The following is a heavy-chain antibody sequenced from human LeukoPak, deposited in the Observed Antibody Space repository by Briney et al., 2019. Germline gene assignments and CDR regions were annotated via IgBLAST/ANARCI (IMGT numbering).Heavy chain of an antibody. V-gene: IGHV1-3*01. CDR2: INAGNGDT. D-gene: IGHD3-10*01. CDR3: ARFPIYGSGSPTYYFDY. CDR1: GYSFTNYA. Sequence: ASVKVSCKASGYSFTNYAMHRVRQAPGQRLEWMGWINAGNGDTKYSQNFQGRVTITRDTSASTAYMELSSLRSEDTAVYYCARFPIYGSGSPTYYFDYWGQGTLVTVSS. J-gene: IGHJ4*02.